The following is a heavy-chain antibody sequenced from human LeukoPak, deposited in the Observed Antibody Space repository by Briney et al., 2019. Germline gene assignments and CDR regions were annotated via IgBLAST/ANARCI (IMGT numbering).Heavy chain of an antibody. V-gene: IGHV1-69*13. J-gene: IGHJ4*02. CDR1: GGTFSSYA. CDR2: IIPIFGTA. Sequence: ASVKVSCKASGGTFSSYAISWVRQAPGQGLEWMGGIIPIFGTANYAQKFQGRVTITADESTSTAHMELSSLRSEDTAVYYCGVVADDFDYWGQGTLVTVSS. CDR3: GVVADDFDY. D-gene: IGHD5-12*01.